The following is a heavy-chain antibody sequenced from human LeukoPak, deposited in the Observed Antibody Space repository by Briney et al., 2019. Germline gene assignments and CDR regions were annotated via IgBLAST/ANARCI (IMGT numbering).Heavy chain of an antibody. CDR3: ARAPGWTTVVRPFDY. CDR1: GGPFSGYY. CDR2: INHSGST. V-gene: IGHV4-34*01. Sequence: SETLSLTCAVYGGPFSGYYWSWIRQLPGKGLEWIGEINHSGSTNYNPSLKSRVTISVDTSKNQFSLKVSSVTAADTAVYYCARAPGWTTVVRPFDYWGQGALVTVSS. D-gene: IGHD4-17*01. J-gene: IGHJ4*02.